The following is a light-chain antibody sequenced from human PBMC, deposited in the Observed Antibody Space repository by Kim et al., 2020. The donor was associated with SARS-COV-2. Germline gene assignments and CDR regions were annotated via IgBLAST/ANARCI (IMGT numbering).Light chain of an antibody. CDR3: HQYNKWPPLT. CDR2: AAS. CDR1: QSVKSN. Sequence: EIVMTQSPATLSVSRGERATLSCRASQSVKSNLAWYQQKPGQAPRLLIFAASTRATGVPARFSGSGSGTEFTLTISSLQSEDFAVYYCHQYNKWPPLTFGGGTKVDIK. V-gene: IGKV3-15*01. J-gene: IGKJ4*01.